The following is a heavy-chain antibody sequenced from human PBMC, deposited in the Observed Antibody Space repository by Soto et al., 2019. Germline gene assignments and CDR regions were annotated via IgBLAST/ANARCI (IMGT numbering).Heavy chain of an antibody. CDR2: IYYSGTT. CDR1: GGSIRSYY. D-gene: IGHD3-10*01. Sequence: PSETLSLTCTVSGGSIRSYYWSWIRQPPGEGLEWIGYIYYSGTTDYNPSLKSRVTISVDTSRNQFSLKLSSVTAADTAVYYCASVVGYYYGSVSSSSGIDYWGQGTLVTVSS. J-gene: IGHJ4*02. CDR3: ASVVGYYYGSVSSSSGIDY. V-gene: IGHV4-59*01.